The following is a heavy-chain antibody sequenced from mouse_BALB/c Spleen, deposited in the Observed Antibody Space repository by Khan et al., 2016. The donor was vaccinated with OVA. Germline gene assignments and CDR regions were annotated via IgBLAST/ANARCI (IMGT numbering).Heavy chain of an antibody. V-gene: IGHV3-2*02. CDR1: GYSITSGYG. J-gene: IGHJ2*01. Sequence: EVQLQESGPGLVKPSQSLSLTCTVTGYSITSGYGWNWIRQFPGNKLEWMGYISYSGRTNYNPSLKSRISLTRTTSKNQFFLPLNSVTTEDTATEYCARTARIKYWGQGTTLTVSS. CDR3: ARTARIKY. CDR2: ISYSGRT. D-gene: IGHD1-2*01.